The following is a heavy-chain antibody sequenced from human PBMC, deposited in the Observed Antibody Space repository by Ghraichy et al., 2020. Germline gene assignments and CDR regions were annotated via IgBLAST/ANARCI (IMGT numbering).Heavy chain of an antibody. CDR2: IIPILGIT. CDR3: ARTLVTVVSEDYYYYGMDV. V-gene: IGHV1-69*04. J-gene: IGHJ6*02. CDR1: GGTFTSYA. D-gene: IGHD4-23*01. Sequence: SVKVSCKASGGTFTSYAINWVRQAPGQGLEWMGRIIPILGITNYAQKFQGRVTITADKSTSTAYMELSSLRSEDTAVYHCARTLVTVVSEDYYYYGMDVWGQGTTVTVSS.